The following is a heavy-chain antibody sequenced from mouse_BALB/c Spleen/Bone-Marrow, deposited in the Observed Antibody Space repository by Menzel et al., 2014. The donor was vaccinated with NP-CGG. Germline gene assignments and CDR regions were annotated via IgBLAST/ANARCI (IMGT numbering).Heavy chain of an antibody. CDR1: GYAFSNYW. V-gene: IGHV1-80*01. J-gene: IGHJ2*01. CDR3: ARCDGYSYYFDY. D-gene: IGHD2-3*01. CDR2: IYPGDGDT. Sequence: QVQLQQSGADLVRPGSSVKISCKASGYAFSNYWMNWVKQRPGQGLEWIGQIYPGDGDTNYNGKFKGKATLTVDKSSSTAYMQLSSLTSEDSAVYFCARCDGYSYYFDYWGQGTTLTVSS.